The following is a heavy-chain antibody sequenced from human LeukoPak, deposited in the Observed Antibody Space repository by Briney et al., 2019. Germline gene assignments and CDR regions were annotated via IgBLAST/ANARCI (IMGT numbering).Heavy chain of an antibody. CDR1: GYTFTSYG. V-gene: IGHV1-18*01. J-gene: IGHJ6*03. CDR2: ISAYNGNT. CDR3: ARAATNNYYYYMDV. D-gene: IGHD4-17*01. Sequence: VKVSCKASGYTFTSYGISWVRQAPGQGLEWMGWISAYNGNTNYAQKLQGRVTMTTDTSTSTAYMELRSLRSNDTAVYYCARAATNNYYYYMDVWGKGTTVTVSS.